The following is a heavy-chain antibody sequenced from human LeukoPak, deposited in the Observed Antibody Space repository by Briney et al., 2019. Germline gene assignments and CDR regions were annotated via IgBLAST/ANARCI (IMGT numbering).Heavy chain of an antibody. J-gene: IGHJ4*02. V-gene: IGHV3-48*02. CDR2: ISSSSSTI. CDR1: GFTFSSYS. CDR3: AREVGRYYYDSSGYADY. Sequence: GGSLRLSCAASGFTFSSYSMNWVRQAPGKGLEWVSYISSSSSTIYYADSVKGRFTISRDNAKNSLYLQMNSLRDEDTAVHYCAREVGRYYYDSSGYADYWGQGTLVTVSS. D-gene: IGHD3-22*01.